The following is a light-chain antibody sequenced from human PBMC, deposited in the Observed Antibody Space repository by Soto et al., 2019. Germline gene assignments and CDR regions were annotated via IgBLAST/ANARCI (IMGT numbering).Light chain of an antibody. Sequence: DIQMTQSPSTLSASVGDRVTITCRASQSISSWLAWYQQKPGKAPNLLIYKASSLETGVPSRFSGSGSGTEFTLTISSLQPEDFATYYCQQYNSYWTFGQGTKVEIK. CDR3: QQYNSYWT. CDR1: QSISSW. J-gene: IGKJ1*01. CDR2: KAS. V-gene: IGKV1-5*03.